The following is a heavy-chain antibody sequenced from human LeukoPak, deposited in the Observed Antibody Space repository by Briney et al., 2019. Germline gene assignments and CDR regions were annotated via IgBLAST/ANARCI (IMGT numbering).Heavy chain of an antibody. J-gene: IGHJ4*02. CDR2: IKQDGSEK. V-gene: IGHV3-7*01. D-gene: IGHD1-26*01. CDR1: GFTFSSYW. Sequence: GGSLRLSCTASGFTFSSYWMSWVRQAPGKGLEWVANIKQDGSEKYHVDSVKGRFTISRDNAKNSLYLQMNSLRAEDTAVYYCASTSWELPDYWGQGTLVTVSS. CDR3: ASTSWELPDY.